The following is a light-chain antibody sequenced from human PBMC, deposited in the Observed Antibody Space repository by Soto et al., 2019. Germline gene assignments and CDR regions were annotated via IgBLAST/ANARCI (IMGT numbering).Light chain of an antibody. CDR2: AAS. CDR1: QSISDY. CDR3: QQYYSYPQT. V-gene: IGKV1-8*01. Sequence: AIHMTQSPSSLSASHQDRVTITCRPGQSISDYLNWYQQKPGKAPTLLIYAASTLQSGVPSRFSGSGSGTDFTLTISCLQSEDFATYYCQQYYSYPQTFGQGTKVDI. J-gene: IGKJ1*01.